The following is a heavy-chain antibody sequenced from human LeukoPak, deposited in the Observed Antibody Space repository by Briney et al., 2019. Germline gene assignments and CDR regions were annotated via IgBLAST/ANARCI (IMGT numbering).Heavy chain of an antibody. CDR1: GGSISSSSYY. Sequence: SETLSLTCTVSGGSISSSSYYWGWIRQPPGKGLEWIGSIYYSGGTYYNPSLKSRVTISVDTSKNQFSLKLSSVTAADTAVYYCASKENYSSSWFDYWGQGTLVTVSS. CDR3: ASKENYSSSWFDY. D-gene: IGHD6-13*01. V-gene: IGHV4-39*07. CDR2: IYYSGGT. J-gene: IGHJ4*02.